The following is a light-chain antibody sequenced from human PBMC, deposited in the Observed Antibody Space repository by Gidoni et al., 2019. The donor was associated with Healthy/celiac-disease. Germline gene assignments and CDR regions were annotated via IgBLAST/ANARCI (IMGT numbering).Light chain of an antibody. Sequence: DFQMTQPPSSLSASVGDRVTITCRASQSISSYLIWCQQKQGKAAQLLIYAASSLQSGVPSRCSGSGSGTDFTLTISSRQPEDFATYYCQQRYSTHPWTFXXXTKLEIK. CDR1: QSISSY. CDR2: AAS. J-gene: IGKJ2*02. V-gene: IGKV1-39*01. CDR3: QQRYSTHPWT.